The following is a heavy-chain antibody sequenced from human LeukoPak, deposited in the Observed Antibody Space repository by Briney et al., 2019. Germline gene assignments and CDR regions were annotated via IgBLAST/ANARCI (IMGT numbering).Heavy chain of an antibody. Sequence: PGGSLRLPCAASGFTFSGSAMHWVRQASGKGLEWVGRINSKVHTYATAYAASVKGRFAISRDDSKNTAFLQMDSLKPEDTAVYYCSSQYNSGSGVIYWGQGTLVTVSS. CDR2: INSKVHTYAT. D-gene: IGHD6-19*01. CDR1: GFTFSGSA. J-gene: IGHJ4*02. CDR3: SSQYNSGSGVIY. V-gene: IGHV3-73*01.